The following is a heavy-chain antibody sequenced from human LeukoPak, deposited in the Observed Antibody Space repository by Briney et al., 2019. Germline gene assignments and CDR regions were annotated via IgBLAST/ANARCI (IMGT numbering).Heavy chain of an antibody. CDR3: AGANFWSGYYSFDH. V-gene: IGHV3-21*04. CDR2: ISSSSSYI. Sequence: PGGSLRLSCAASGFTFSSYSMNWVRQAPGKGLELVSSISSSSSYIYYADSVKGRFTISRDNSNNTLYLQMNSLRAEDTAVYYCAGANFWSGYYSFDHWGQGILVTVSS. J-gene: IGHJ4*02. CDR1: GFTFSSYS. D-gene: IGHD3-3*01.